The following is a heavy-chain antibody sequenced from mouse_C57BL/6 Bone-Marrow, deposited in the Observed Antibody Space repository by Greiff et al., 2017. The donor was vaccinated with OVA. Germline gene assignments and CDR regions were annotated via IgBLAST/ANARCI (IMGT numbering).Heavy chain of an antibody. J-gene: IGHJ2*01. D-gene: IGHD1-1*01. V-gene: IGHV1-82*01. CDR3: ARKDYYCSSDY. CDR1: GYAFSSSW. Sequence: QVQLQQSGPELVKPGASVKISCKASGYAFSSSWMNWVKQRPGKGLEWIGRIYPGDGDTNYNGKFKGKATLTADKSSSTAYMQLSSLTSEDSAVYFSARKDYYCSSDYWGQGTTLTVSS. CDR2: IYPGDGDT.